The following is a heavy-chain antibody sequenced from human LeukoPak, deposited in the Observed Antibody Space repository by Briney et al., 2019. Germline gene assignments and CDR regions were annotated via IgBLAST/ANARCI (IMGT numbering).Heavy chain of an antibody. J-gene: IGHJ4*02. V-gene: IGHV4-34*01. CDR2: INHSGST. D-gene: IGHD6-25*01. CDR1: GGSFSGYY. Sequence: SETLSLTCAVYGGSFSGYYWSWIRQPPGKGLEWIGEINHSGSTNYNPSLKSRVTISVDTSKNQFSLKLSSVTAADTAVYYCARGSGYRLFDYWGQGTLVTVS. CDR3: ARGSGYRLFDY.